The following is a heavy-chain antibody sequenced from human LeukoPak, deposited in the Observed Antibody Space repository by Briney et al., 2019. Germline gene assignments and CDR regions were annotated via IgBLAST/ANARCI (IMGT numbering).Heavy chain of an antibody. J-gene: IGHJ4*02. V-gene: IGHV3-23*01. CDR2: ISGSGGST. CDR3: AKDPLGYCSSTSCYNFDY. Sequence: GGSLRHSCAASGFTFSSYAMSWVRQAPGKGLEWVSAISGSGGSTYYADSVKGRFTISRDNSKNTLYLQMNSLRAEDTAVYHCAKDPLGYCSSTSCYNFDYWGQGTLVTVSS. CDR1: GFTFSSYA. D-gene: IGHD2-2*02.